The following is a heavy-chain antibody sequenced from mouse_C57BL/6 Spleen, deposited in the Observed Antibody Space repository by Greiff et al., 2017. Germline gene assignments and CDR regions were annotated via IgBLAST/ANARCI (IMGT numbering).Heavy chain of an antibody. D-gene: IGHD1-1*01. J-gene: IGHJ3*01. CDR2: INYDGSST. Sequence: EVQLMESEGGLVQPGSSMKLSCTASGFTFSDYYMAWVRQVPEKGLEWVANINYDGSSTYYLDSLKSRFIISRDNAKNILYLQMSSLKSEDTATYYCARAHYYGSSYAFAYWGQGTLVTVSA. CDR3: ARAHYYGSSYAFAY. V-gene: IGHV5-16*01. CDR1: GFTFSDYY.